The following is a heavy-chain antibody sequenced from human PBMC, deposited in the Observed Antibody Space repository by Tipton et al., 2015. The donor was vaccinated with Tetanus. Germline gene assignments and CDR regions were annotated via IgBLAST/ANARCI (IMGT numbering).Heavy chain of an antibody. J-gene: IGHJ4*02. CDR3: SRGVDRTKAGID. Sequence: TLSLTCSVSGGSVNRGSYYWSWVRQPPGKGLEWVGYLLYGANTKYNPSLKSRVTISGDTSKSQFSLKLSSVTAADTAVYYCSRGVDRTKAGIDWGQGTLVTVSS. CDR2: LLYGANT. V-gene: IGHV4-61*01. D-gene: IGHD5-12*01. CDR1: GGSVNRGSYY.